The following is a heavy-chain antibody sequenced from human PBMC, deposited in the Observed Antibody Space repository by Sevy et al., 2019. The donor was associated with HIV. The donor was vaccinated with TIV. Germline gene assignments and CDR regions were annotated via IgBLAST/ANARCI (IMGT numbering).Heavy chain of an antibody. CDR1: GFTFSTYD. Sequence: GGSLRLSCTASGFTFSTYDIHWVRQAPGKGLEWVAIISYDGNYRYYSNSVRGRFSMSRDNSKNTGYLQMSGLSVEETAVYYCAKNRPPGGSYFSRHGMDVWGRGTTVTVSS. CDR2: ISYDGNYR. D-gene: IGHD1-26*01. J-gene: IGHJ6*02. V-gene: IGHV3-30*18. CDR3: AKNRPPGGSYFSRHGMDV.